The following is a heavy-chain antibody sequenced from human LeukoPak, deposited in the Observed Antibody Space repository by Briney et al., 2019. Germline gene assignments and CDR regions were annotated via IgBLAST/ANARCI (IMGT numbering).Heavy chain of an antibody. CDR1: GGSISSYY. Sequence: PSETLSLTCTVSGGSISSYYWSWIRQPAGKGLEWIGRIYTSGSTNYNPSLKSRVTMSVDTSKNQFSLKLSSVTAADTAVYYCASTRYCSSTSCTTKSHFDYWGQETLVTVSS. J-gene: IGHJ4*02. CDR3: ASTRYCSSTSCTTKSHFDY. D-gene: IGHD2-2*01. V-gene: IGHV4-4*07. CDR2: IYTSGST.